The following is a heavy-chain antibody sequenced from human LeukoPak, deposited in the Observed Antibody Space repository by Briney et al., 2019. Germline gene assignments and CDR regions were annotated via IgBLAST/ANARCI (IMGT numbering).Heavy chain of an antibody. CDR3: ARGGLYCTNGVCYGQAKESWFDP. V-gene: IGHV1-3*01. CDR2: INAGNGNT. Sequence: GASVKVSCKASGYTFTSYAMHWVRQAPGQRLEWMGWINAGNGNTKYSQKFQGRVTITRDTSASTAYMELSSLRSEDTAVYYCARGGLYCTNGVCYGQAKESWFDPWGQGTLVTVSS. J-gene: IGHJ5*02. CDR1: GYTFTSYA. D-gene: IGHD2-8*01.